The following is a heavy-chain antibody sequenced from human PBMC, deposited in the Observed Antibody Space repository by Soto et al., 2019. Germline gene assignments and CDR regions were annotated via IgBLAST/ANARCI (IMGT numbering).Heavy chain of an antibody. D-gene: IGHD3-22*01. J-gene: IGHJ4*02. CDR3: ARDRTGYYDSRFFDY. CDR2: IYYRGST. Sequence: SETLSLTCTVSGGSISSYYWSWIRQPPGKGLEWIGYIYYRGSTNYNPSLKSRVTISVDTSKNQFSLKLSSVTAADTAVYYCARDRTGYYDSRFFDYWGQGTLVTVSS. V-gene: IGHV4-59*01. CDR1: GGSISSYY.